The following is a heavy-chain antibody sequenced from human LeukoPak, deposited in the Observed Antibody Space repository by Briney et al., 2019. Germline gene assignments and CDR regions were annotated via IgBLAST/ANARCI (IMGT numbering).Heavy chain of an antibody. Sequence: GGSLRLSCAASGFTFSSYAMSWVRQAPGKGLEWVSGINWNGGSTGYADSVKGRFTISRDNAKNSLYLQMNSLRAEDTALYYCARSQDDILTGYKRYYYYGMDVWGQGTTVTVSS. CDR3: ARSQDDILTGYKRYYYYGMDV. V-gene: IGHV3-20*04. J-gene: IGHJ6*02. D-gene: IGHD3-9*01. CDR1: GFTFSSYA. CDR2: INWNGGST.